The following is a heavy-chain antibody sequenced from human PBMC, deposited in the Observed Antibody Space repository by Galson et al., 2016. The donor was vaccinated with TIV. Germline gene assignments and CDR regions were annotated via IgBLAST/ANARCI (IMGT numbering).Heavy chain of an antibody. V-gene: IGHV2-5*02. CDR3: AHRLEFLGFDS. D-gene: IGHD1-1*01. CDR2: IYWDDDK. Sequence: PALVKPTQTLTLTCSFSGLSLSTSGVSVGWIRQPPGKALECLALIYWDDDKRYSPSLKSRLTITKDTSKNQVVLTLTNMDPVYTATYYCAHRLEFLGFDSWGQGTPVTVSS. J-gene: IGHJ5*01. CDR1: GLSLSTSGVS.